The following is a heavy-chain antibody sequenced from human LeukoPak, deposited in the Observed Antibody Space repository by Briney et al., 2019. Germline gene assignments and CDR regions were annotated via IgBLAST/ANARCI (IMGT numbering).Heavy chain of an antibody. Sequence: GGSLRLSCVASGFTFSSYGMHWVRQAPGKGLEWVAFIWYDGSNKYYADSVKGRFTISRDNSKNTLSLQMSSLRPDDTAVYYCAKAYSYGYDYWGREPWSPSPQ. CDR1: GFTFSSYG. D-gene: IGHD5-18*01. CDR2: IWYDGSNK. J-gene: IGHJ4*02. CDR3: AKAYSYGYDY. V-gene: IGHV3-30*02.